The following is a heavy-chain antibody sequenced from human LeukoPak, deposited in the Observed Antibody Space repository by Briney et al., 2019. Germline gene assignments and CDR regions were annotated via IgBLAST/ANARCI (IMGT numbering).Heavy chain of an antibody. CDR3: AREGRRYCSGGSCYYYHFDY. CDR2: INWNGGST. D-gene: IGHD2-15*01. V-gene: IGHV3-20*04. CDR1: GFTFTAYY. Sequence: PGGSLRLSCAASGFTFTAYYMSWMRQAPGKGLEWVSGINWNGGSTGYADSVKGRFTISRDNAKNSLYLQMNSLRAEDTALYYCAREGRRYCSGGSCYYYHFDYWGQGTLVTVSS. J-gene: IGHJ4*02.